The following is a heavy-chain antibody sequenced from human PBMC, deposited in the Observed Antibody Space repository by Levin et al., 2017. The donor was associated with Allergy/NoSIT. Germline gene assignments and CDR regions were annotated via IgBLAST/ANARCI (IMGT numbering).Heavy chain of an antibody. V-gene: IGHV1-69*04. Sequence: SVKVSCKASGGTFSSYAISWVRQAPGQGLEWMGRIIPILGIANYAQKFQGRVTITADKSTSTAYMELSSLRSEDTAVYYCARDQSDGGGDYWGQGTLVTVSS. CDR2: IIPILGIA. CDR1: GGTFSSYA. CDR3: ARDQSDGGGDY. D-gene: IGHD4-23*01. J-gene: IGHJ4*02.